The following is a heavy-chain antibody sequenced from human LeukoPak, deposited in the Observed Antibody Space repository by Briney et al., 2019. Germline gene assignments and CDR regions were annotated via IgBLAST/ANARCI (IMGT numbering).Heavy chain of an antibody. V-gene: IGHV3-23*01. Sequence: HPGGSLRLSCAASGFTFSNYAMSWVRQAPGKGLEWVSAISSGGGSTYYADSVKGRFTISRDSSKNTLFLQMNRLRPEDAAVYYCAKAPVTTCRGAFCYPFDYWGLGTLVTVSS. CDR2: ISSGGGST. D-gene: IGHD2-15*01. CDR3: AKAPVTTCRGAFCYPFDY. J-gene: IGHJ4*02. CDR1: GFTFSNYA.